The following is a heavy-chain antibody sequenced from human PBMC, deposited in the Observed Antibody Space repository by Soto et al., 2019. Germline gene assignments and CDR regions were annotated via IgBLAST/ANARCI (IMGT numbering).Heavy chain of an antibody. CDR2: IYYSGST. J-gene: IGHJ5*02. Sequence: SETLSLTCTVSGGSISSGGYYWSWLRQHPGKGLEWIGYIYYSGSTYYNPSLKSRVTISVDTSKNQFSLNLSSVTAADTAVYYCARAGHSSSSEGANWFDPWGQGTLVTVSS. V-gene: IGHV4-31*03. CDR1: GGSISSGGYY. CDR3: ARAGHSSSSEGANWFDP. D-gene: IGHD6-6*01.